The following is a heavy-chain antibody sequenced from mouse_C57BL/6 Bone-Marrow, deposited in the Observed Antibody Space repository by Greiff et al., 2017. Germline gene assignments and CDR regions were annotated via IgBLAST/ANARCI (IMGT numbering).Heavy chain of an antibody. J-gene: IGHJ2*03. V-gene: IGHV14-2*01. D-gene: IGHD1-1*02. CDR3: ASDDYGPFDY. CDR2: IDPEDGKT. CDR1: GFNFKDYY. Sequence: VQLQQSGAELVKPGASVKLSCTASGFNFKDYYMHWVKQRPEQGLEWIGRIDPEDGKTKYAPKFTGKATLTADNSSNTTYLQLSSLTSEYTAVYYCASDDYGPFDYCGQGTSLTVSS.